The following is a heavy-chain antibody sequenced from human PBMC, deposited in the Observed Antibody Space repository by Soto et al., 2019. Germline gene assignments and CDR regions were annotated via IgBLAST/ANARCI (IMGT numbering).Heavy chain of an antibody. D-gene: IGHD2-8*01. CDR3: ARDIVLMVYAIRWFDP. CDR2: INHSGST. V-gene: IGHV4-34*01. J-gene: IGHJ5*02. Sequence: PSETLSLTCAVYGGSFSGYYWSWIRQPPGKGLEWIGEINHSGSTNYNPSLKSRVTISVDTSKNQFSLKLSSVTAADTAVYYCARDIVLMVYAIRWFDPWGQGTLVTVSS. CDR1: GGSFSGYY.